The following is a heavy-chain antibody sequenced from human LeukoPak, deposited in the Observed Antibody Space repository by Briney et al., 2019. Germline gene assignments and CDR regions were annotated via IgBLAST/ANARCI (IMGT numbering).Heavy chain of an antibody. V-gene: IGHV3-30-3*01. CDR1: EFIFGTYA. Sequence: PGGSLRLSCAASEFIFGTYAMHWVRRAPGKGLDWVTIISYDGDTTYYADSVKGRFTISRDNSKNMLYLQMDSLRAEDTAVYYCARVKGYYDSSGSYLTHFDYWGQGTLVTVSS. J-gene: IGHJ4*02. D-gene: IGHD3-22*01. CDR2: ISYDGDTT. CDR3: ARVKGYYDSSGSYLTHFDY.